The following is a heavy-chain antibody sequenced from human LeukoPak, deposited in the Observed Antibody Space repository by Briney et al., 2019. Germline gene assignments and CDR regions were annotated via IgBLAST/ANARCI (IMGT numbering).Heavy chain of an antibody. CDR3: ARSYYYDSSGYYEEGDWFDP. CDR2: INPNSGGT. D-gene: IGHD3-22*01. Sequence: ASVKVSCKASGYTFTGYYMHWVRQAPGQGLEWMGWINPNSGGTNYAQKFQGRVTMTRDTSISTAYVELSRLRSDDTAVYYCARSYYYDSSGYYEEGDWFDPWGQGTLVTVSS. J-gene: IGHJ5*02. V-gene: IGHV1-2*02. CDR1: GYTFTGYY.